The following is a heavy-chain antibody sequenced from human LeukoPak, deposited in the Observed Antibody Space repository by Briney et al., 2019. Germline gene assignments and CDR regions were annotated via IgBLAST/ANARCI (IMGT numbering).Heavy chain of an antibody. J-gene: IGHJ4*02. V-gene: IGHV4-34*01. D-gene: IGHD3-10*01. CDR2: INHSGST. CDR3: ARDPHGGIDY. CDR1: SGSISSYY. Sequence: PSETLSLTCTVSSGSISSYYWSWIRQPPGKGLEWIGEINHSGSTNYNPSLKSRVTISVDTSKNQFSLKLSSVTAADTAVYYCARDPHGGIDYWGQGTLVTVSS.